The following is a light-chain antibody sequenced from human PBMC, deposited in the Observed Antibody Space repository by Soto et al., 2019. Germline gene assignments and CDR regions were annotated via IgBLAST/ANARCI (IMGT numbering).Light chain of an antibody. CDR3: SSYAGNNRMV. V-gene: IGLV2-8*01. CDR1: SRDVGAYVY. J-gene: IGLJ2*01. Sequence: QSVLTQPPSASGSPGESVTMSCTGTSRDVGAYVYVSWFQQHSGKAPKLIIFEVNKRPSGVPDRFSGSRSGDTASLTVSGLQIDDEADYYCSSYAGNNRMVFGGGTKLTV. CDR2: EVN.